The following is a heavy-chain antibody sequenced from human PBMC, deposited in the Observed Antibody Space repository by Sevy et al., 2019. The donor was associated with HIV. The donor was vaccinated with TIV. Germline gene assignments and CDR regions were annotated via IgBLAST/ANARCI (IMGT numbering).Heavy chain of an antibody. Sequence: GGSLRLSCTASGFTFGDYCMSWVRQAPGKGLEWVAFLKSDVYGGTVDHAAAVRGRFVISWDDSKTIAYLQMNDLKTVDTGVYYCTRWKAAQSIFDYWGQGALVTVSS. V-gene: IGHV3-49*04. J-gene: IGHJ4*02. CDR3: TRWKAAQSIFDY. CDR2: LKSDVYGGTV. CDR1: GFTFGDYC. D-gene: IGHD6-13*01.